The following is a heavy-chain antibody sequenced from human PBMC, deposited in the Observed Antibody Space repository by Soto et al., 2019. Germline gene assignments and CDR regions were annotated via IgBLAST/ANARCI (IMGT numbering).Heavy chain of an antibody. Sequence: SETLSLTCTVSGGSVSSGGYYWSWIRQPPGKGLEWIGYIYYSGSTNYNPSLKSRVTISLDTSKNQFSLKLSSVTAADTAVFYCAREGYYYDSSGYYRGAFDIWGQGTMVTVSS. CDR2: IYYSGST. CDR1: GGSVSSGGYY. D-gene: IGHD3-22*01. J-gene: IGHJ3*02. V-gene: IGHV4-61*08. CDR3: AREGYYYDSSGYYRGAFDI.